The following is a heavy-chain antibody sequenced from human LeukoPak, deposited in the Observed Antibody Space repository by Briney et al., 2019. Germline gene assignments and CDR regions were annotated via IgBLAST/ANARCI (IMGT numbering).Heavy chain of an antibody. CDR2: INPNSGGT. V-gene: IGHV1-2*06. D-gene: IGHD2-8*02. CDR1: GYTFTGYY. Sequence: ASVKVSCKASGYTFTGYYMHWVRQAPGQGLEWMGRINPNSGGTNYAQKFQGRVTMTRDTSISTAYMELSSLRSEDTAVYYCARVVVSDLLYYYYYMDVWGKGTTVTVSS. CDR3: ARVVVSDLLYYYYYMDV. J-gene: IGHJ6*03.